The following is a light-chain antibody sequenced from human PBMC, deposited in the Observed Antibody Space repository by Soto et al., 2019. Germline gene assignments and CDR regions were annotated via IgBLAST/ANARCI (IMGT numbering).Light chain of an antibody. J-gene: IGLJ3*02. CDR2: EAT. CDR3: SLYASTNTFM. CDR1: SSDIGRYNL. Sequence: QSALTQPASVSGSPGQSITISCTGTSSDIGRYNLVSWYQQHPGKPPKLMIYEATKRPSGVSNRFARSKSGNTASLTISGLQAEDEADYYCSLYASTNTFMFGGGTKLTV. V-gene: IGLV2-23*02.